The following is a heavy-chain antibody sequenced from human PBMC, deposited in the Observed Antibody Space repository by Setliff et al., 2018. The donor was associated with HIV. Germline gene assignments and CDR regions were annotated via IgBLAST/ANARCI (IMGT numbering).Heavy chain of an antibody. J-gene: IGHJ1*01. CDR1: GGTLSSYA. V-gene: IGHV1-69*13. CDR3: ARGGLSAGYFDWPENFQH. Sequence: GASVKVSCKASGGTLSSYAISWVRQATGQGLEWVGGIIPVFGTANYAQKLEGRVTITADESTSTAYMDVRSLTSEDTAVYYCARGGLSAGYFDWPENFQHWGQGTLVTVSS. CDR2: IIPVFGTA. D-gene: IGHD3-9*01.